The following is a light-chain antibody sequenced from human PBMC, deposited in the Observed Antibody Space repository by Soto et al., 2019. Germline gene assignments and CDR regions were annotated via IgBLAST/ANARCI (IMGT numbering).Light chain of an antibody. CDR2: KAS. J-gene: IGKJ1*01. Sequence: QISQAPSALSGSVGDSVTITCRARQTLRSWLAWYLQKPGKAPQLLIYKASTLTSGVPSRFSGSGSGTEFALTISSVQAEDVAPYYCQHSIRYSEAFGQRAIVDI. V-gene: IGKV1-5*03. CDR3: QHSIRYSEA. CDR1: QTLRSW.